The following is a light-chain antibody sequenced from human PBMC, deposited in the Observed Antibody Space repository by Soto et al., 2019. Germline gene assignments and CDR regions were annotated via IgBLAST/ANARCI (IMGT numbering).Light chain of an antibody. J-gene: IGLJ1*01. CDR1: SSNIGSKD. Sequence: QSVLTQPPSASGTPGQRVTISCSGSSSNIGSKDVNWYQQLPETAPKVLMYSNNQRPSGVPDRFSDSKSGTSASLAISGLQSEDEADYYCAAWDDSLNGYVFGTGTKVTVL. CDR3: AAWDDSLNGYV. CDR2: SNN. V-gene: IGLV1-44*01.